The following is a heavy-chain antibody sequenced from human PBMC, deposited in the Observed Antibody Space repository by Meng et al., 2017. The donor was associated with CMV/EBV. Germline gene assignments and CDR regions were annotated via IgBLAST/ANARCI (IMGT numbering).Heavy chain of an antibody. CDR1: GGSISSSSYY. CDR3: ARGLREFYYYYGMDV. Sequence: SETLSLTCTVSGGSISSSSYYWGWIRQPPGKGLEWFGSIYYSGSTYYNPSLKSRVTISVDTSKNQFSLKLSSVTAADTAVYCCARGLREFYYYYGMDVWGQGTTVTVSS. V-gene: IGHV4-39*01. D-gene: IGHD3-10*01. J-gene: IGHJ6*02. CDR2: IYYSGST.